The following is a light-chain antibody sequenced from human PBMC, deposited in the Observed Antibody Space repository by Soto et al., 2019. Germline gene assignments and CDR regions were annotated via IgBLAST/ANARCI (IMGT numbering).Light chain of an antibody. CDR3: QQSGGSTRT. J-gene: IGKJ1*01. V-gene: IGKV3-20*01. CDR2: DAS. CDR1: QTVYSSY. Sequence: EIVLTQSPATLSLSPGERATLSCRASQTVYSSYFAWFQQKPGQAPRLLIYDASSRATGIPARFSGTGSGTEFTLTISRLEPEDFAVYYCQQSGGSTRTFGQGTKVDI.